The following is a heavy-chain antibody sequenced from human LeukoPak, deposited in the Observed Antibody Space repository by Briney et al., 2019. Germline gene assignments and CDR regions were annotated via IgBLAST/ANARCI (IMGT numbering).Heavy chain of an antibody. Sequence: PSETLSLTCTVSGGSISSSSYYWGWIRQPPGKGLEWIGSIYYSGSTYYNPSLKSRVTISVDTSKNQFSLKLSSVTAADTAVYYCARTLIAPDYYYYYMDVWGKGTTVTVSS. J-gene: IGHJ6*03. V-gene: IGHV4-39*01. D-gene: IGHD3-16*01. CDR3: ARTLIAPDYYYYYMDV. CDR2: IYYSGST. CDR1: GGSISSSSYY.